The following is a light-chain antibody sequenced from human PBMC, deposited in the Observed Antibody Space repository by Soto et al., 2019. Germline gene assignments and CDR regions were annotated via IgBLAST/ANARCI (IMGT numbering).Light chain of an antibody. Sequence: EIVLTQSPGTLSLSPGERATLSCRASQGVSSYLAWYQQKPGQAPRLLIYDASSRATGIPDRFSGSGSGTDFTLTISRLEPEDFAVYYCQQYGSSPLITFGQGTRLEIK. CDR1: QGVSSY. J-gene: IGKJ5*01. V-gene: IGKV3-20*01. CDR3: QQYGSSPLIT. CDR2: DAS.